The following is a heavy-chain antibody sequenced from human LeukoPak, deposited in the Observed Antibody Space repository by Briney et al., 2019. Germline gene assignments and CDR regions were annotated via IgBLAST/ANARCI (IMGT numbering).Heavy chain of an antibody. CDR1: GGSISSYY. J-gene: IGHJ6*02. V-gene: IGHV4-4*07. D-gene: IGHD6-19*01. CDR3: ARVRLYSSGWHYYYGMDV. Sequence: SETLSLTCTVSGGSISSYYWSWIRQPAGKGLEWIGRIYTSGSTNYNPSLKSRVTMSVDTSKNQFSLKLSSVTAADTAVYYCARVRLYSSGWHYYYGMDVWGQGTTVTVSS. CDR2: IYTSGST.